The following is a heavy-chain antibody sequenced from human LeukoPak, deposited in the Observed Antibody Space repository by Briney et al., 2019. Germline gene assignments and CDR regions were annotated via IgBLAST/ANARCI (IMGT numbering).Heavy chain of an antibody. V-gene: IGHV3-66*01. CDR1: GFTVSSNY. CDR2: IYSGGST. Sequence: GGSLRLSCAASGFTVSSNYMSWVRQAPGKGLEWVSVIYSGGSTYYADSVKGRFTISRDNSKNTLYLQMNSLRAEDTAVYYCVSTRDCSSTSCYWWYLDLWGRGTLVTVSS. D-gene: IGHD2-2*01. CDR3: VSTRDCSSTSCYWWYLDL. J-gene: IGHJ2*01.